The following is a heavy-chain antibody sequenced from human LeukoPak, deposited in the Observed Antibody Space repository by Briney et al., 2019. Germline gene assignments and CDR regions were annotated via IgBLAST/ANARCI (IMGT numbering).Heavy chain of an antibody. Sequence: PSETLSLTCTVSGGSISSSSYYWGWIRQPPGKGLEWIGSIYYSGSTYYNPSLKSRVTISVDTSKNQFSLKLSSVTAADTAVYYCARPQQWLVLSVMARRYYFDYWGQGTLVTVSS. D-gene: IGHD6-19*01. CDR3: ARPQQWLVLSVMARRYYFDY. V-gene: IGHV4-39*01. CDR1: GGSISSSSYY. J-gene: IGHJ4*02. CDR2: IYYSGST.